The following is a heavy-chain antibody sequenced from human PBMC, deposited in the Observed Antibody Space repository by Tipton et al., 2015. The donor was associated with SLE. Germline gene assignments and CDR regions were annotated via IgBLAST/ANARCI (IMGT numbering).Heavy chain of an antibody. Sequence: SLRLSCAASGFTFSSYWMTWVRQAPGKGLEWVAHIKQDGSEKYYVDSVKGRFTISRDNSKDTLYLQMNSLIAEDTAVYYCVKGWKWGFDYWGQGTLVTVSS. CDR1: GFTFSSYW. V-gene: IGHV3-7*01. CDR3: VKGWKWGFDY. J-gene: IGHJ4*02. CDR2: IKQDGSEK. D-gene: IGHD1-1*01.